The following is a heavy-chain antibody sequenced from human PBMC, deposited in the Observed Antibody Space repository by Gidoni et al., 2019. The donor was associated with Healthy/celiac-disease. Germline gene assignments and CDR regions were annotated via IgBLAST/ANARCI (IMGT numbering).Heavy chain of an antibody. D-gene: IGHD3-10*01. CDR1: GGSITSYY. J-gene: IGHJ4*02. CDR2: IYYSGST. CDR3: ASGDYYGSGSYYNY. V-gene: IGHV4-59*01. Sequence: QVQLQESGPGLVXPSETLSLTCTVPGGSITSYYWLWIRQPPGQGLEWIGYIYYSGSTNYNPSLKILVTISVDTSKNQFSLKLSSVTAADTAVYYCASGDYYGSGSYYNYWGQGTLVTVSS.